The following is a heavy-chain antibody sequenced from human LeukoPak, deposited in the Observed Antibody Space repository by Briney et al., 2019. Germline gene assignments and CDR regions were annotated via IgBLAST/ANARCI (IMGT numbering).Heavy chain of an antibody. Sequence: GASVKVSCKASGYTFTTYAISWVRQAPGQGLEWMGWIHPSTGNPTYAQGFTGRFVFSLDTSVSTTYLQISSLKAEDTAVYYCARAYQRLGELSLPDYWGQGTLVTVSS. J-gene: IGHJ4*02. D-gene: IGHD3-16*02. CDR2: IHPSTGNP. CDR1: GYTFTTYA. CDR3: ARAYQRLGELSLPDY. V-gene: IGHV7-4-1*02.